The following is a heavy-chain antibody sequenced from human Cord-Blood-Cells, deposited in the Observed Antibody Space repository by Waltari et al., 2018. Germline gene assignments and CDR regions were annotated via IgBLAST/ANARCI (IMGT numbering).Heavy chain of an antibody. Sequence: QVQLQESGPALATPSQTLSLPCTVSGGSISSGGYYWSWIRQHPGKGLEWIGYIYYSGSTYYNPSLKSRVTISVDTSKNQFSLKLSSVTAADTAVYYCARVGQDTAMGPDYWGQGTLVTVSS. V-gene: IGHV4-31*03. CDR1: GGSISSGGYY. CDR2: IYYSGST. D-gene: IGHD5-18*01. CDR3: ARVGQDTAMGPDY. J-gene: IGHJ4*02.